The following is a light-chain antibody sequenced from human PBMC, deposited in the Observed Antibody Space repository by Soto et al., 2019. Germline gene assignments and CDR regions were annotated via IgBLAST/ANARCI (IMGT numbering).Light chain of an antibody. CDR2: SNN. CDR3: AAWADSLNGPYV. Sequence: QSVLTQPPSASGTPGQRVTISCSGSSSNIGSNTVTWYPQLPGTAPRIRIYSNNQRPSGVPDRFSGSKSGTSASLASSGLQAEDEAEYYCAAWADSLNGPYVFASGTKLTVL. J-gene: IGLJ1*01. V-gene: IGLV1-44*01. CDR1: SSNIGSNT.